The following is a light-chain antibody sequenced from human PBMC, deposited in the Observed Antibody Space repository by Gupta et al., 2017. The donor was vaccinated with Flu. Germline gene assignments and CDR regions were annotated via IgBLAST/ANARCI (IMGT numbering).Light chain of an antibody. CDR1: QSLLHSNGYNY. CDR2: LGS. Sequence: DIVMTQSPLSLPVTPGEPASISCRSSQSLLHSNGYNYLDWYLQKPGQSPQLLIYLGSNRASGVPDRFSGSGSGTDFTLKISMVEAEDVGVYYCMQTLQTRPFTFGPGTKVDIK. CDR3: MQTLQTRPFT. J-gene: IGKJ3*01. V-gene: IGKV2-28*01.